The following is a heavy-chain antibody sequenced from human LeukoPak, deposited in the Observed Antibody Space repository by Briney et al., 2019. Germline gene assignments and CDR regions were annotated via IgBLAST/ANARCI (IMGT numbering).Heavy chain of an antibody. CDR1: GGSISSYY. J-gene: IGHJ3*02. CDR3: ARDDVVMGAFDI. V-gene: IGHV4-59*01. D-gene: IGHD4-23*01. CDR2: IYYSGST. Sequence: SETLSLTCTVSGGSISSYYWSWIRQPPGKGLEWIGYIYYSGSTNYNPSLKSRVTISVDTSKNQFSLKLSSVTAADTAGYYCARDDVVMGAFDIWGQGTMVTVSS.